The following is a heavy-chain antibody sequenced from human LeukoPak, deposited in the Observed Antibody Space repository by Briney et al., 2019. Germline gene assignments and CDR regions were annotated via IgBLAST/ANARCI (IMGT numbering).Heavy chain of an antibody. CDR1: GFTFSSYS. V-gene: IGHV3-21*01. D-gene: IGHD4-17*01. CDR2: ISSSSSYI. Sequence: GGSLRLSCAASGFTFSSYSMNWVRQAPGKGLEWVSSISSSSSYIYYADSVKGRFTISRDNAKNSLYLQMNSLRAEDTAVYYCARDLTVCAFDIWGQGTMVTVSS. CDR3: ARDLTVCAFDI. J-gene: IGHJ3*02.